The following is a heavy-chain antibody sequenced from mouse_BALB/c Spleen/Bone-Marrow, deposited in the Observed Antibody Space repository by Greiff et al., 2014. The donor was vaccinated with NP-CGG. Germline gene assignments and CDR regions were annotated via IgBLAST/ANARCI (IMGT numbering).Heavy chain of an antibody. J-gene: IGHJ2*01. CDR2: IYPSDNYT. V-gene: IGHV1-69*02. Sequence: QVQLKQSGAELVRPGASVKLSCKPSGYTFTSYWINWVKQRPGQGLEWIGNIYPSDNYTNYNQKFKDKATLTVDISSTTAYMQLSSPTSEDSAVYYCTRTYEYFDYWGQGTTLTVSS. CDR1: GYTFTSYW. D-gene: IGHD2-3*01. CDR3: TRTYEYFDY.